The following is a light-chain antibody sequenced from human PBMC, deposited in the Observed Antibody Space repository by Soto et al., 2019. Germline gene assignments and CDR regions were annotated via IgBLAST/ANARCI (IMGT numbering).Light chain of an antibody. Sequence: EIVLTPSPGTLSLSPVERATLSCRASQSVASNYLGWYQQKPGQAPRVLIFDASIRATGIPDRFSASGSGSDFTLTISRLEPDDFAVYYCQQYGSSPWTFGQGTKVDIK. CDR2: DAS. V-gene: IGKV3-20*01. J-gene: IGKJ1*01. CDR1: QSVASNY. CDR3: QQYGSSPWT.